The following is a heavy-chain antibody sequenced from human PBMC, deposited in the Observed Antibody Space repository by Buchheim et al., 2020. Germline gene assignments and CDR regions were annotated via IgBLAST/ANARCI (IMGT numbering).Heavy chain of an antibody. J-gene: IGHJ6*02. V-gene: IGHV3-7*03. CDR3: ARWFVRSSWPLRHYYGMDV. CDR2: IKQDGSEK. Sequence: EVQLVESRGGLVQPGGSLRLSCAASGFTFSSYWMSWVRQAPGKGLEWVANIKQDGSEKYYVDSVKGRFTISRDNAKNSLYLQMNSLRAEDTAVYYCARWFVRSSWPLRHYYGMDVWGQGTT. D-gene: IGHD6-13*01. CDR1: GFTFSSYW.